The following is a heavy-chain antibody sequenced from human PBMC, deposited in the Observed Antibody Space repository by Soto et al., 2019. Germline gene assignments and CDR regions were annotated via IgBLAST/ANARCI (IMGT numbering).Heavy chain of an antibody. D-gene: IGHD3-22*01. J-gene: IGHJ6*02. V-gene: IGHV1-69*05. CDR3: ARPYEGGYSSNHHYYYALDV. CDR2: IVPIFGTR. Sequence: SVKVSCKASGGTFSSYAISWVRQAPGQGLEWMGGIVPIFGTRNYAQKFQDRVTITTDESATTAHMELSNLRSEDTAVYYCARPYEGGYSSNHHYYYALDVWGQGTAVTVSS. CDR1: GGTFSSYA.